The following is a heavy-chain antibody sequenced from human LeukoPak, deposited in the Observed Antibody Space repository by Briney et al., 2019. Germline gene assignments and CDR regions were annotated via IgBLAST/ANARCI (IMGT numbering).Heavy chain of an antibody. D-gene: IGHD2-21*02. Sequence: GGSLRLSCAASGFTFSSYATSWVRQAPGKGLEWVSAISGSGGSTYYADSVKGRFTISRDNSKNTLYLQMNSLRAEDAAVYYCAKEARIVVVTAIQRYFDYWGQGTLVTVSS. CDR1: GFTFSSYA. CDR3: AKEARIVVVTAIQRYFDY. V-gene: IGHV3-23*01. J-gene: IGHJ4*02. CDR2: ISGSGGST.